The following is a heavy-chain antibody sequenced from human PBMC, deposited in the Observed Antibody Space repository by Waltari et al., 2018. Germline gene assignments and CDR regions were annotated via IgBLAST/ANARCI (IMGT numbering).Heavy chain of an antibody. Sequence: QVQLQQWGAGLLKPSETLSLTCAVYGGSFSGYYWSWIRQPPGKGLEWIGEINHSGSTNYNPSLKSRVTISVDTSKNQFSLKLSSVTAADTAVYYCARGRSYRGKQLVRSSTFDYWGQGTLVTVSS. CDR3: ARGRSYRGKQLVRSSTFDY. J-gene: IGHJ4*02. D-gene: IGHD6-6*01. CDR2: INHSGST. CDR1: GGSFSGYY. V-gene: IGHV4-34*01.